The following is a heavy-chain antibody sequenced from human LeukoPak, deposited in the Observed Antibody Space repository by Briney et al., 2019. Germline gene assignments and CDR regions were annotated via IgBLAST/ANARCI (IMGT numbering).Heavy chain of an antibody. CDR3: TQRVTSALHFDY. J-gene: IGHJ4*02. CDR2: INHSGST. Sequence: SETLSLICAVYGGSFSGYYWSWIRQPPGKELEWIGEINHSGSTNYNPSLKSRVTISVDTSKNQFSLKLSSVTAADTAVYYCTQRVTSALHFDYWGQGTLVTVSS. CDR1: GGSFSGYY. D-gene: IGHD4-11*01. V-gene: IGHV4-34*01.